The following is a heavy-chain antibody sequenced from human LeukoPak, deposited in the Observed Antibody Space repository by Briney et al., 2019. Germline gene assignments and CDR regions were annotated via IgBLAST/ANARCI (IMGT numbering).Heavy chain of an antibody. D-gene: IGHD6-19*01. V-gene: IGHV1-69*05. CDR3: ATWSSRPYSSGWKYYYYYYYMDV. CDR2: SMPIFGTA. Sequence: SXXVSCKASGGTFSSYAISWVRQAPGQGLEWMGGSMPIFGTANYAQKFEGRGTITTDESRSTAYMEMRRLREEDTAVYYCATWSSRPYSSGWKYYYYYYYMDVWGKGTTVTVSS. J-gene: IGHJ6*03. CDR1: GGTFSSYA.